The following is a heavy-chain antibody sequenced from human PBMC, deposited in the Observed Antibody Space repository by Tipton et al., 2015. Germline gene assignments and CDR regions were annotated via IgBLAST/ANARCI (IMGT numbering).Heavy chain of an antibody. Sequence: GSLRLSCAASGFDFETYAMHWVRQVPGKGLEWVANIKPDGSESYYLDSVKGRFTISRDNAKNSLYLQINSLRAEDTAVYYCARRFLEWSFDYWGQGTLVTVSS. CDR2: IKPDGSES. J-gene: IGHJ4*02. CDR3: ARRFLEWSFDY. CDR1: GFDFETYA. V-gene: IGHV3-7*01. D-gene: IGHD3-3*01.